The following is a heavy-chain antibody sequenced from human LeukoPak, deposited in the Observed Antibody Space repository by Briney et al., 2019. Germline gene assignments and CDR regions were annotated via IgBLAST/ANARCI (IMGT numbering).Heavy chain of an antibody. CDR1: GYTLTELS. V-gene: IGHV1-24*01. J-gene: IGHJ5*02. CDR3: AKYYGSGSTLREYNWFDP. Sequence: ASVKVSCKVSGYTLTELSMHWVRQAPGKGLEWMGGFDPEDGETIYAQKFQGRVTMTEDTSTDTAYMELSSLRSEDTAVYYCAKYYGSGSTLREYNWFDPWGQGTLVTVSS. CDR2: FDPEDGET. D-gene: IGHD3-10*01.